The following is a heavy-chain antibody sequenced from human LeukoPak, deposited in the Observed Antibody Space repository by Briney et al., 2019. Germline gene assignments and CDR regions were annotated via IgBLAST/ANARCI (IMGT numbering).Heavy chain of an antibody. CDR2: IWYDGSNK. Sequence: GGSLRLSCAASGFTFSGYGMHWVRQAPGQGPEWVGVIWYDGSNKYYADSVKGRFTISRDNSKNTLYLQMTSLRADDTAVYYCVKDSSTTSWYFAFYVWGQGTMVAVSS. D-gene: IGHD2-2*01. CDR3: VKDSSTTSWYFAFYV. J-gene: IGHJ3*01. CDR1: GFTFSGYG. V-gene: IGHV3-33*06.